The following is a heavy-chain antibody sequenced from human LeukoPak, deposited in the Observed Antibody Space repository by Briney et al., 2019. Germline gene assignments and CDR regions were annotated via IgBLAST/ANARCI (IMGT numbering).Heavy chain of an antibody. CDR2: ISSSSSTT. V-gene: IGHV3-48*01. J-gene: IGHJ4*02. D-gene: IGHD3-22*01. Sequence: GGSLRLSCAASGFTLSSFSMNWVRQAPGKGLEWISYISSSSSTTYYADSVKGRFTISRDNAKNSLYLQMNSLRAEDTALYYCAKDIAPGYDSSGYDYWGQGTLVTVSS. CDR1: GFTLSSFS. CDR3: AKDIAPGYDSSGYDY.